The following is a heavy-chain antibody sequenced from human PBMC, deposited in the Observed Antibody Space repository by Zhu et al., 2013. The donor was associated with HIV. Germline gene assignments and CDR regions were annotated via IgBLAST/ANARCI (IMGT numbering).Heavy chain of an antibody. Sequence: VQLVQSGREVKKPGASMKVSCKASGYTFTSYDINWVRQATGQGLEWMGWINPNSGGTKYAQKFQGSVTMTRDTSISTAYMELSRLTSDDTAVYYCARGLDRWVVPSNYWGQGTLVTVSS. D-gene: IGHD2-2*01. CDR1: GYTFTSYD. J-gene: IGHJ4*02. CDR3: ARGLDRWVVPSNY. CDR2: INPNSGGT. V-gene: IGHV1-2*02.